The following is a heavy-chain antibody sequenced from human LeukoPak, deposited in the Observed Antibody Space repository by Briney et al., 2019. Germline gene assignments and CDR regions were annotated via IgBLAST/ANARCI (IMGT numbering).Heavy chain of an antibody. D-gene: IGHD3-22*01. V-gene: IGHV4-39*07. CDR3: SRGGYYYDSSGYPNWFDP. J-gene: IGHJ5*02. CDR2: IYYGGST. CDR1: GGSVSSRHY. Sequence: SETLSLTCTVSGGSVSSRHYWDCIRQPPGKGLEWVGSIYYGGSTYYNASLRSRVTTSVDTSKNQFSLKLSSVTAADTAVYYCSRGGYYYDSSGYPNWFDPWGQGTLVTVSS.